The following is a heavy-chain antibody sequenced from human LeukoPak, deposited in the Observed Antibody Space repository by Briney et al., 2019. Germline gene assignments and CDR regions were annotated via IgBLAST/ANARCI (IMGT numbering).Heavy chain of an antibody. CDR1: GFTFSTYA. CDR2: ISTNGGGT. D-gene: IGHD2-15*01. CDR3: ARYCSGVSCYSGYDY. V-gene: IGHV3-64*01. Sequence: GGSLRLSCAASGFTFSTYAMHWVRQTPGRGLEYVSAISTNGGGTYYANSVKGRFTISRDNSKNTLYLQMGSLRAEDMAVYYCARYCSGVSCYSGYDYWGQGTLVTVSS. J-gene: IGHJ4*02.